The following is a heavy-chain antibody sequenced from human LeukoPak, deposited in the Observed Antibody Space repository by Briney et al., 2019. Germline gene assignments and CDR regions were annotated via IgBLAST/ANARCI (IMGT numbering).Heavy chain of an antibody. CDR2: INPNSGGT. V-gene: IGHV1-2*02. D-gene: IGHD4-17*01. CDR3: ARAGPDYGDYEYNDY. Sequence: AASVKVSCKASGYTFTGYYMHWVRQAPGQGLEWMGWINPNSGGTNYAQKFQGRVTMTRDTSISTAYMELSRLRSDDTAVYYCARAGPDYGDYEYNDYWGQGTLITVSS. J-gene: IGHJ4*02. CDR1: GYTFTGYY.